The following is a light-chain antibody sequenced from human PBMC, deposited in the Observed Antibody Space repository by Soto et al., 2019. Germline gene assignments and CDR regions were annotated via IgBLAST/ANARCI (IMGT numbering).Light chain of an antibody. CDR2: DAS. V-gene: IGKV3D-20*01. CDR3: QQYGNSPYT. CDR1: QRVSSSY. Sequence: EIVLTQSPATLSLSPGERATLSCGASQRVSSSYLAWYQQKPGLAPRLLIYDASSRATGIPDRFSGSGSGTDFTLTISRLEPEEFAVYYCQQYGNSPYTFGQGIKLEIK. J-gene: IGKJ2*01.